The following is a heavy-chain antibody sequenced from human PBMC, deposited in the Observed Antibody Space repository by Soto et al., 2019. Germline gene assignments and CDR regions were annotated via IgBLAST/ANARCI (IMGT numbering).Heavy chain of an antibody. CDR2: IYYSGST. CDR3: ARASGYTNYYYYGMDV. V-gene: IGHV4-59*01. D-gene: IGHD3-22*01. J-gene: IGHJ6*02. Sequence: SETLSLTCTVSGGSISSYYWSWIRQPPWKGLEWIGYIYYSGSTNYNPSLKSRVTISVDTSKNQFSLKLSSVTAADTAVYYCARASGYTNYYYYGMDVWGQGTTVTVSS. CDR1: GGSISSYY.